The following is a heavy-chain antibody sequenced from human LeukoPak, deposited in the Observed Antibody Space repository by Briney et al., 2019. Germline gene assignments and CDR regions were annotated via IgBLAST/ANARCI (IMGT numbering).Heavy chain of an antibody. Sequence: GGPLRLSCAASGFTFSSYSMNWVRQAPGKGLEWVSSISSSSSYIYYADSVKGRFTISRDNAKNSLYLQMNSLRAEDTAVYYCAKDRGGSSELGDAFDVWGQGTMVRVSS. J-gene: IGHJ3*01. CDR2: ISSSSSYI. V-gene: IGHV3-21*01. D-gene: IGHD1-26*01. CDR3: AKDRGGSSELGDAFDV. CDR1: GFTFSSYS.